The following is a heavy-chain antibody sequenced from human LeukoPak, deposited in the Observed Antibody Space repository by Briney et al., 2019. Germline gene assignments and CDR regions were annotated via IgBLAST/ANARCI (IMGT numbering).Heavy chain of an antibody. Sequence: GASVKVSCKASGYTFTGYYMHWVRQAPGQGLEWMGWINPNSGGTNYARKFQGRVTMTRDTSISTAYMELGRLRSDDTAVYYCARERLERRSDLGSWFDPWGQGTLVTVSS. J-gene: IGHJ5*02. CDR1: GYTFTGYY. V-gene: IGHV1-2*02. CDR2: INPNSGGT. CDR3: ARERLERRSDLGSWFDP. D-gene: IGHD1-1*01.